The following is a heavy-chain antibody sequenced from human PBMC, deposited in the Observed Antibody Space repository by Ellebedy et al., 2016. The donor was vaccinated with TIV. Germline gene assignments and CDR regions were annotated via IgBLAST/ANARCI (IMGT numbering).Heavy chain of an antibody. CDR1: GGSISSSSYY. J-gene: IGHJ3*01. CDR3: ARGNILTGYPGDGFDV. D-gene: IGHD3-9*01. V-gene: IGHV4-39*01. CDR2: IHYSGST. Sequence: SETLSLTCTVSGGSISSSSYYWGWIRQPPGKGLEWIGSIHYSGSTYYNPSLKSRVTISVDTSKTQFSLKVRSVTAADTAIYYCARGNILTGYPGDGFDVWGQGTMVTVSS.